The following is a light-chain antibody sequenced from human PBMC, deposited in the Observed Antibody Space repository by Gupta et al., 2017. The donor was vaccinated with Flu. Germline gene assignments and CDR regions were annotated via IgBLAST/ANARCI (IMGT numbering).Light chain of an antibody. CDR1: QSVSSY. J-gene: IGKJ2*01. Sequence: EIVLTQPPATLSLSPGERATRSCRASQSVSSYLAWYQQKPGQAPRLLIYDASNRATGIPARFSGSGCGTDFTLTISSREPEDFAVYYCQQHSNWPLYTFGQGTKLEIK. CDR3: QQHSNWPLYT. V-gene: IGKV3-11*01. CDR2: DAS.